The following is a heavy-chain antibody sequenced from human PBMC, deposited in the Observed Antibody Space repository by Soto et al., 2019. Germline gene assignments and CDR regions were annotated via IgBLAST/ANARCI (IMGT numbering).Heavy chain of an antibody. CDR1: GFTCSSYS. CDR2: ISSSSSTI. D-gene: IGHD3-16*02. J-gene: IGHJ6*02. V-gene: IGHV3-48*02. Sequence: EVQLVESGGGLVQPGGSLRLSCAASGFTCSSYSMNWVRQAPGKGLEWVSDISSSSSTIYYADSVKGRFTISRDNAKNSLYLQMNSLRDEDTAVYYCAREIMITFGVLIAPAYAMDVWGQGTTGTVSS. CDR3: AREIMITFGVLIAPAYAMDV.